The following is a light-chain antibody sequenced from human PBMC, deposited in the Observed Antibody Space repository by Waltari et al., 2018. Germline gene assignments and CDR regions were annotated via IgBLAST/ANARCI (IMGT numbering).Light chain of an antibody. J-gene: IGKJ2*01. CDR2: GAS. Sequence: DIQMTQSPSTLSASVGDTVIISCRASQSITTSLAWYQQKPGKAPDVLIYGASNLESGVPSRFSGSGSGTEFTLTISSLQPDDFATYYCQQSYITTYTFGQGTKLEIK. CDR3: QQSYITTYT. V-gene: IGKV1-5*03. CDR1: QSITTS.